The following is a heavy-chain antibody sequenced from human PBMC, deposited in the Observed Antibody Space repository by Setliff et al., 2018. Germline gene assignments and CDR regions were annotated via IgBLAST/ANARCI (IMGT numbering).Heavy chain of an antibody. Sequence: SETLSLTCTVSGGSIRNYYWSWIRQPPGKGLEGIGYIYYSGNTNYNPSLKSRVTISVDTSKNQFSLKLNSVTAAATAISYCARHKSNGSGSYPSLYMDVWGKGIMVTVSS. J-gene: IGHJ6*03. CDR2: IYYSGNT. V-gene: IGHV4-59*08. CDR1: GGSIRNYY. CDR3: ARHKSNGSGSYPSLYMDV. D-gene: IGHD3-10*01.